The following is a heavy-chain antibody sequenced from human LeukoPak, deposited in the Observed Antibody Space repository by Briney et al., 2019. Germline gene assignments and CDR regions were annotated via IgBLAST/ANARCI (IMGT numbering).Heavy chain of an antibody. CDR2: IYYSGST. J-gene: IGHJ4*02. Sequence: SETLSLTCTVSGGSISSSSYYWGWIRQPPGKGLEWIGSIYYSGSTYYNPSLKSRVTISVDTSKNQLSLKLSSVTAADTAVYYCARGRATYYYGSGSYSYWGQGTLVTVSS. V-gene: IGHV4-39*01. CDR1: GGSISSSSYY. CDR3: ARGRATYYYGSGSYSY. D-gene: IGHD3-10*01.